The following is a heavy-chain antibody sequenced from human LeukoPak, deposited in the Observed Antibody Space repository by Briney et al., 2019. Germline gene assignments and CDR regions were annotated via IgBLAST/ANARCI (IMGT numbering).Heavy chain of an antibody. D-gene: IGHD2-15*01. Sequence: PSETLSLTCAVYGGSFSGYYWSWIRQPPGKGLEWIGEIYHSGSTNYNPSLKSRVTISVDTSKNQFSLKLSSVTAADTAVYYCARDPRMGGHEMSSHSSSYFDYWGQGTLVTVSS. V-gene: IGHV4-34*01. CDR3: ARDPRMGGHEMSSHSSSYFDY. CDR2: IYHSGST. J-gene: IGHJ4*02. CDR1: GGSFSGYY.